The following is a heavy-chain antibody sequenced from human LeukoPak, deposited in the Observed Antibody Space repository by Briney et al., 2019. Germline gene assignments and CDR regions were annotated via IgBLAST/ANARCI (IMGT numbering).Heavy chain of an antibody. D-gene: IGHD4-17*01. CDR2: IYPGDSDT. Sequence: GESLKISCKGSGYSFANYWIGWVRQMPGKGLEWMGIIYPGDSDTRYSPSFQGQVSISADKSISTAYLQWSSLEASDTAMYYCARSTTGHLFDVWGQGTMVIVSS. J-gene: IGHJ3*01. CDR3: ARSTTGHLFDV. V-gene: IGHV5-51*01. CDR1: GYSFANYW.